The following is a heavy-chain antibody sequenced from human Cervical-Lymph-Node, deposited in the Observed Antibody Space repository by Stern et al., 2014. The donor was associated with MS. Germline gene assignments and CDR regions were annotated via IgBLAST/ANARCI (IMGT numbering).Heavy chain of an antibody. V-gene: IGHV1-69*01. CDR1: GGTLRSYV. J-gene: IGHJ4*02. CDR2: ISSIFGTA. D-gene: IGHD3-16*01. CDR3: ARNVGDTTLGH. Sequence: MQLVESGAEVKKSGSSVKVSCKASGGTLRSYVITWARQASGQGPEWIGAISSIFGTATYAQQFQGRFTITADEYTSTVYMELSSLRSEATAVYYCARNVGDTTLGHWGQGSQVIVSS.